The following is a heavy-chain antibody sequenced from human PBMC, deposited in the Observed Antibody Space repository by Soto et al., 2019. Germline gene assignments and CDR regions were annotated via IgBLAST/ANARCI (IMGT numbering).Heavy chain of an antibody. CDR3: AREDGYNYGIDY. V-gene: IGHV3-NL1*01. CDR1: GFTFSSYG. CDR2: IYSGGST. D-gene: IGHD5-12*01. Sequence: GGSLRLSCAASGFTFSSYGMHWVRQAPGKGLEWVAVIYSGGSTYYADSVKGRFTISRDNSKNTLYLQMNSLRAEDTAVYYCAREDGYNYGIDYWGQGTLVTVSS. J-gene: IGHJ4*02.